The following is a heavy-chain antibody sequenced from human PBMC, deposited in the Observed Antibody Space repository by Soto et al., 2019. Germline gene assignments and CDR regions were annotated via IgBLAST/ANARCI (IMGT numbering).Heavy chain of an antibody. V-gene: IGHV3-64D*06. Sequence: GGALRVSCAASGVTFSSYAMHWVRQAPGKGLEYVSAISSNGGSTYYADSVKGRFTISRDNSKNTLYLQMSSLRAEDTAVYYCVKPYSSSHNWFDPWGQGTLVTVSS. CDR2: ISSNGGST. J-gene: IGHJ5*02. D-gene: IGHD6-13*01. CDR3: VKPYSSSHNWFDP. CDR1: GVTFSSYA.